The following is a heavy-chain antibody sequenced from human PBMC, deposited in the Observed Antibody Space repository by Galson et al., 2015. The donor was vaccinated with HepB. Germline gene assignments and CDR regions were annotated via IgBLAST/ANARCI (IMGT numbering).Heavy chain of an antibody. V-gene: IGHV2-70*11. D-gene: IGHD2-2*01. CDR2: IDWDDDK. Sequence: PALVKPTQTLTLPCTFSGFSLSTSGMCVSWIRQPPGKALEWLARIDWDDDKYYSTSLKTRLAISKDTSKNQVVLTMTNMDPVDTGTYYCARIPRYCSRAACYDYFDYWGQGTLVTVSS. J-gene: IGHJ4*02. CDR1: GFSLSTSGMC. CDR3: ARIPRYCSRAACYDYFDY.